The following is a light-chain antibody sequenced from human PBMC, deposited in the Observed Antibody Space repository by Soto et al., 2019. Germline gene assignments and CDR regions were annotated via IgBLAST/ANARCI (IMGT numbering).Light chain of an antibody. J-gene: IGKJ4*02. CDR3: QQANNFPLP. CDR1: QGITSW. CDR2: AAS. V-gene: IGKV1D-12*01. Sequence: DIQMTQSPSSVSASVGDIVTITCRASQGITSWLAWYQQKPVKAPKLLLYAASILQSGVPSRFSGSGSGTDFTLTISSLQPEVFAPYYCQQANNFPLPFGGGTNVEIK.